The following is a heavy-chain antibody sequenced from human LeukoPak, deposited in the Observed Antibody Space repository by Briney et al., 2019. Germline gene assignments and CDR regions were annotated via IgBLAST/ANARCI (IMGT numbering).Heavy chain of an antibody. J-gene: IGHJ4*02. Sequence: WXXXRQPPGXGXEWIGYIYYSGSTNYNPSLKSRVAISVDTSKNQFSLKLSSVTAADTAVYYCARSPLRFLEWLSYFDYWGQGTLVTVSS. CDR3: ARSPLRFLEWLSYFDY. D-gene: IGHD3-3*01. V-gene: IGHV4-59*08. CDR2: IYYSGST.